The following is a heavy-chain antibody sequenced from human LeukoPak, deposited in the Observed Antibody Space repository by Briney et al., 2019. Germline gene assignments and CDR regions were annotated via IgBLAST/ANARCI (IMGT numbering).Heavy chain of an antibody. CDR3: AREESNWNYYYFDF. CDR1: VYTFTGYY. Sequence: ASVKVSCKASVYTFTGYYIHWVRQAPGQGLEWMGWIKPENGRTNYAQQFPGRVILSRDTSISTVYMEVLRLASDDTAVYYCAREESNWNYYYFDFWGQGSLVTVSS. D-gene: IGHD1-7*01. CDR2: IKPENGRT. J-gene: IGHJ4*02. V-gene: IGHV1-2*02.